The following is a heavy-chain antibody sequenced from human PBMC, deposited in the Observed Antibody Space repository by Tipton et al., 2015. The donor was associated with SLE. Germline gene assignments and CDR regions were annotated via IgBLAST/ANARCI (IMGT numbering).Heavy chain of an antibody. CDR3: ARASGRNYYYYYSGMDV. J-gene: IGHJ6*02. Sequence: TLSLTCAVYGGSFSGYYWSWIRQPPGKGLEWIGEINHSGSTNYNPSLKSRVTISVDTSKNQFSLKLSSVTAADTAVYYCARASGRNYYYYYSGMDVWGQGTTVTVSS. CDR2: INHSGST. D-gene: IGHD3-10*01. CDR1: GGSFSGYY. V-gene: IGHV4-34*01.